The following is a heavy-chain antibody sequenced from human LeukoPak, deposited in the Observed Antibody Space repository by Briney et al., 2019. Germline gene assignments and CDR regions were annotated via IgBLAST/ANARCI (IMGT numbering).Heavy chain of an antibody. V-gene: IGHV3-48*01. Sequence: GGSLRLSCAASGFTFSSYSMNWVRQAPGKGLEWVSNISSSSNTIYYADSVKGRFTISRDNAKNSLYLQMNSLRAEDTAVYYCARDRIVRATPFDYWGQGTLVTVSP. D-gene: IGHD1-26*01. J-gene: IGHJ4*02. CDR2: ISSSSNTI. CDR3: ARDRIVRATPFDY. CDR1: GFTFSSYS.